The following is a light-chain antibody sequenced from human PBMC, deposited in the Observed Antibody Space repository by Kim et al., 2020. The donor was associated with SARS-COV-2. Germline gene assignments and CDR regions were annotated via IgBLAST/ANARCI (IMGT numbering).Light chain of an antibody. CDR2: DVK. V-gene: IGLV2-11*01. J-gene: IGLJ3*02. Sequence: GESVTISCTGTNSHVCGYQSVSWYQQDPGKAPILVIVDVKKVPSGVTDRFYGYKSGTTASLTIYRLQAEDEADYFCCSYAGSYTWVFGGGTQLTVL. CDR3: CSYAGSYTWV. CDR1: NSHVCGYQS.